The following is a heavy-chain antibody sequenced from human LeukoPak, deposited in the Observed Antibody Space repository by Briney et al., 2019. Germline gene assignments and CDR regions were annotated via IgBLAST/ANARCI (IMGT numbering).Heavy chain of an antibody. J-gene: IGHJ4*02. CDR2: ISAYNGNT. D-gene: IGHD5-18*01. CDR1: GYTFTSHG. V-gene: IGHV1-18*01. Sequence: ASVKVSCKASGYTFTSHGISWVRQAPGQGLEWMGWISAYNGNTNYAQKLQGRVTMTTDTSTSTAYMELRSLRSDDTAVYYCTRDHIGYNYGPFDYWGQGTLVTVSS. CDR3: TRDHIGYNYGPFDY.